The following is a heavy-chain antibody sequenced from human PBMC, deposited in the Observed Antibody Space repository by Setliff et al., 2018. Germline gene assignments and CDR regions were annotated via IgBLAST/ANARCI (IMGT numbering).Heavy chain of an antibody. J-gene: IGHJ4*02. CDR2: IYHNEST. CDR3: ASLGGATRFMGFDS. Sequence: SETLSLTCTVSGASISSVNLWSWVRQPPGKGLEWIGEIYHNESTNFNPSLESRVTLSIDKSKNEFSLNVTSVTAADTAVYYCASLGGATRFMGFDSWGQGILVTVSS. CDR1: GASISSVNL. V-gene: IGHV4-4*02. D-gene: IGHD1-26*01.